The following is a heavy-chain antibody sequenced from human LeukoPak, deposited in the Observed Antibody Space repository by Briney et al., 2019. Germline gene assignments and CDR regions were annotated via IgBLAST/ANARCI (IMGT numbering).Heavy chain of an antibody. CDR2: IYHSGST. V-gene: IGHV4-30-2*01. D-gene: IGHD6-19*01. CDR3: ARAPGSGWFDAFDI. CDR1: GGSISSGGYY. Sequence: SETLSLTCTVSGGSISSGGYYWSWIRQPPGKGLEWIGYIYHSGSTYYNPSLKSRVTISVDTSKNQFSLKLSSVTAADTAVYYCARAPGSGWFDAFDIWGQGTMVTVSS. J-gene: IGHJ3*02.